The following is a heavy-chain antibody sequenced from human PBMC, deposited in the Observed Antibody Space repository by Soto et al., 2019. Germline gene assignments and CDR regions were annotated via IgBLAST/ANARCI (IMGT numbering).Heavy chain of an antibody. CDR2: IWRDGNNI. CDR3: ARDDFYNPYYFDY. Sequence: PGGSLRLSCTASGFTFTSYAMHWVRQAPGKGLEWVAVIWRDGNNIYYANSVKGRFTISRDNSKNTLWLQMNSLRAEDTATYYCARDDFYNPYYFDYWGKGTQVTVSS. D-gene: IGHD2-21*02. J-gene: IGHJ4*02. V-gene: IGHV3-33*01. CDR1: GFTFTSYA.